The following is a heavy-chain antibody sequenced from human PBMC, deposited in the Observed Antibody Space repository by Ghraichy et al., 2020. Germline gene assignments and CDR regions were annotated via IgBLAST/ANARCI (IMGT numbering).Heavy chain of an antibody. V-gene: IGHV4-39*01. D-gene: IGHD3-16*01. J-gene: IGHJ4*02. CDR2: IYYSGST. CDR1: GGSISSSSYY. Sequence: SETLSLTCTVSGGSISSSSYYWGWIRQPPGKGLEWIGSIYYSGSTYYNPSLKSRVTISVDTSKNQFSLKLSSVTAADTAVYYCARKGVYSFDYWGQGTLVTVSS. CDR3: ARKGVYSFDY.